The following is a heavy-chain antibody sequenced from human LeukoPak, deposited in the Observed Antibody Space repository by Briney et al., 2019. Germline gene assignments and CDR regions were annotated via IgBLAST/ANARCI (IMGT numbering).Heavy chain of an antibody. CDR1: GFTFSSYS. J-gene: IGHJ4*02. CDR3: ASSWIAVGLFDY. V-gene: IGHV3-21*01. D-gene: IGHD6-19*01. Sequence: PGGSLRLSCAASGFTFSSYSMNWVRQAPGKGLEWVSSISSSSSYIYYADSVKGRFTISRDNAKNSLYLQMNSLRAEDTAVYYCASSWIAVGLFDYWGQGTLVTVSS. CDR2: ISSSSSYI.